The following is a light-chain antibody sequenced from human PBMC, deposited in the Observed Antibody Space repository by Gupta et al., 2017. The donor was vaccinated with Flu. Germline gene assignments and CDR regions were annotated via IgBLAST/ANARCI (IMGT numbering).Light chain of an antibody. CDR1: SSNIGKYS. CDR3: GTWDASRSAVV. V-gene: IGLV1-51*01. J-gene: IGLJ2*01. Sequence: QSVLTQPPSVSAAPGQKVTISCSGSSSNIGKYSVSWYQHLPGTAPKLLIYDNTERPSGIPDRFSGSKSGTSATLGITGLQTGEEADYYCGTWDASRSAVVFGGGTRLTVL. CDR2: DNT.